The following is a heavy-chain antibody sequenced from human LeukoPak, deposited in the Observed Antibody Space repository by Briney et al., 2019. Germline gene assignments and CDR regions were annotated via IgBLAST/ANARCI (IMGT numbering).Heavy chain of an antibody. CDR3: ARADYYDSSGYYIDY. Sequence: SETLSLTCTVSGYSISSGYYWGWIRQPPGKGLEWIGSIYHSGSTYYNPSLKSRVTISVDTSKNQFSLKLSSVTAADTAVYYCARADYYDSSGYYIDYWGQGTLVTVS. D-gene: IGHD3-22*01. CDR2: IYHSGST. V-gene: IGHV4-38-2*02. CDR1: GYSISSGYY. J-gene: IGHJ4*02.